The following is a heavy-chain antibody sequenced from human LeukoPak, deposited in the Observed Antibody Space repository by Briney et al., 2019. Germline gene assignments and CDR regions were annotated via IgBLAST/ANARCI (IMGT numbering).Heavy chain of an antibody. CDR1: GGSISSYY. V-gene: IGHV4-59*01. CDR2: IYYSGST. J-gene: IGHJ3*02. D-gene: IGHD3-22*01. Sequence: PSETLSLTCTVSGGSISSYYWSWIRQPPGKGLEWIGYIYYSGSTNYNPSLKSRVTISVDTSKNQFSLKLSSVTAADTAVYYCARANIQYDSSGYYYRAFDIWGQGTMVTVSS. CDR3: ARANIQYDSSGYYYRAFDI.